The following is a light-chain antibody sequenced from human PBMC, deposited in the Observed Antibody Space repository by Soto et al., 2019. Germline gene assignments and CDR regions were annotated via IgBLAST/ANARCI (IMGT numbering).Light chain of an antibody. V-gene: IGKV3-15*01. Sequence: EIVMTQSPATLSVSPGERATLSCRASQSISSNLAWYQQKPGQAPRLLIYGASTRATGIPARFSGSGSGTEFTLTISSLQSEDFAVYYCHQYNNWLTWTVGQGPKVEIK. CDR1: QSISSN. CDR2: GAS. CDR3: HQYNNWLTWT. J-gene: IGKJ1*01.